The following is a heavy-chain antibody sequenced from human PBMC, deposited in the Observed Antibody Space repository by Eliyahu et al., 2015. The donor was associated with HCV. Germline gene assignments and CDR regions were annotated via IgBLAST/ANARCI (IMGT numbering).Heavy chain of an antibody. Sequence: QVPLLQSGGGVVQPGRSLXLSCAASGFSVTHHAIHWVRQSPGRGLEWVAVISYDGSNKHYADSVKGRFTISRDISNNTLYLQMDSLRAEDTAVYYCARAGYTTSWNGFDYWGQGTLVTVSS. CDR1: GFSVTHHA. V-gene: IGHV3-30*01. CDR2: ISYDGSNK. J-gene: IGHJ4*02. D-gene: IGHD6-13*01. CDR3: ARAGYTTSWNGFDY.